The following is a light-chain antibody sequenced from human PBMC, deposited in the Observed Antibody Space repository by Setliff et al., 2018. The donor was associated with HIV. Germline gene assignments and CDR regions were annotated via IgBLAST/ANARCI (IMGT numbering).Light chain of an antibody. CDR2: DVS. V-gene: IGLV2-14*03. J-gene: IGLJ1*01. CDR1: SSDVGGYNY. CDR3: SSYTSSSTFYV. Sequence: QSVLTQPASVSGSPGQSITISCTGTSSDVGGYNYVSWYQQHPGKAPKFMIYDVSNRPSGVSNRFSGSKSGNTASLTISGLQAEDGADYYCSSYTSSSTFYVFGTGTKVTVL.